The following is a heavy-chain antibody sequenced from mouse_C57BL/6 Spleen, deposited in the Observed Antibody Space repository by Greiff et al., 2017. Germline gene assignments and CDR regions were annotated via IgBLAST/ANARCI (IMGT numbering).Heavy chain of an antibody. V-gene: IGHV1-72*01. CDR2: IDPNSGGT. Sequence: QVQLQQPGAELVKPGASVKLSCKASGYTFTSYWMHWVKQRPGRGLGWIGRIDPNSGGTKYNEKFKSKATLTVDKPSSTAYMQLSSLTSEDSAVYYCSRRDSSGYESYFDYWGQGTTLTVSS. CDR1: GYTFTSYW. J-gene: IGHJ2*01. CDR3: SRRDSSGYESYFDY. D-gene: IGHD3-2*02.